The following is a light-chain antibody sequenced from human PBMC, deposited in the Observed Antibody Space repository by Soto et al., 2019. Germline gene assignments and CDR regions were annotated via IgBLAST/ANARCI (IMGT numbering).Light chain of an antibody. J-gene: IGLJ1*01. CDR2: EVD. V-gene: IGLV2-8*01. CDR1: SSDVGGYNY. CDR3: SSHAAINV. Sequence: QSALTQPPSASGSPGQSVTISCTGSSSDVGGYNYVSWCQHHPGKAPKLIIYEVDKRSSGVPDRFSGSKSGNTASLTVSGLQAEDEADYYCSSHAAINVFGTGTKVTVL.